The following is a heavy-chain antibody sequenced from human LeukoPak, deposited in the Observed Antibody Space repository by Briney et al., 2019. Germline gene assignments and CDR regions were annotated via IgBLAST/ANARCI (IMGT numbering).Heavy chain of an antibody. CDR1: GGSISSYY. Sequence: SETLSLTCTVSGGSISSYYWSWIRQPPGKGLEWIGYIYYSGSTNCNPSLKSRVTISVDTSKNQFSLKLSSVTAADTAVYYCARGKDYYDTSGYPTFHYWGQGTLVTVSS. CDR2: IYYSGST. J-gene: IGHJ4*02. V-gene: IGHV4-59*01. D-gene: IGHD3-22*01. CDR3: ARGKDYYDTSGYPTFHY.